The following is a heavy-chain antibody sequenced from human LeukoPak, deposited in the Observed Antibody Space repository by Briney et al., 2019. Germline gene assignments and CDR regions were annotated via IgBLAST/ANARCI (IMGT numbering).Heavy chain of an antibody. V-gene: IGHV4-59*01. CDR2: ISYSGSA. D-gene: IGHD6-6*01. CDR3: ARGGSRSYTSSTLDY. J-gene: IGHJ4*02. CDR1: GGSINVYY. Sequence: SETLSLTCSVSGGSINVYYWNWIRQSPGKGLEWIGSISYSGSANYNPSLKSRVTISMDTSKNRFSLKVSSVIPADTAMYYCARGGSRSYTSSTLDYWGQGTLVTVSS.